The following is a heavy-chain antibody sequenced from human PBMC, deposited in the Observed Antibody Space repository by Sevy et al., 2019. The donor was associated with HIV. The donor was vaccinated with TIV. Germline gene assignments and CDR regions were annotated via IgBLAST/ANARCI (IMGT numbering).Heavy chain of an antibody. CDR1: GFTFSSYG. Sequence: WGSLRLSCAASGFTFSSYGMNWVRQAPGKGLEWVANIKEDRSDKYYMDSVKGRFTISRDNAQNSLYLEMNSLRAEDTAVYYWARWDVWGKGTTVTVSS. CDR3: ARWDV. V-gene: IGHV3-7*01. CDR2: IKEDRSDK. J-gene: IGHJ6*04.